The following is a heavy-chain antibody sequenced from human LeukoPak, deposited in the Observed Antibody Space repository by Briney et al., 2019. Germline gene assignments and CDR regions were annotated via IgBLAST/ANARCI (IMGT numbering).Heavy chain of an antibody. CDR3: ARRAGAYSHPYDY. CDR1: GFTFVNAW. J-gene: IGHJ4*02. CDR2: IYSDST. Sequence: GGSLRLSCAASGFTFVNAWMAWVRQAPGKGLEWVSFIYSDSTHYSDSVKGRFTISRDNSKNTLYLQMNSLRAEDTAVYYCARRAGAYSHPYDYWGQGTLVTVSS. D-gene: IGHD4/OR15-4a*01. V-gene: IGHV3-53*01.